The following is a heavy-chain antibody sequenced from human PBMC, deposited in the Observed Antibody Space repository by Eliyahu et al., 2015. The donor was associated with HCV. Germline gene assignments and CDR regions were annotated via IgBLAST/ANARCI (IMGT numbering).Heavy chain of an antibody. CDR2: XNPSGGST. J-gene: IGHJ5*02. Sequence: QVQLVQSGAEVKKPGASVKVSCKASGYXFTSYYMHWXRQAPGQGLEWXGIXNPSGGSTSYAQKFQGRVTMTRDTSTSTVYMELSSLISEDTAVYYCARGGFGDEWVDIVVVPAATWFDPWGQGTLVTVSS. V-gene: IGHV1-46*01. CDR1: GYXFTSYY. D-gene: IGHD2-2*01. CDR3: ARGGFGDEWVDIVVVPAATWFDP.